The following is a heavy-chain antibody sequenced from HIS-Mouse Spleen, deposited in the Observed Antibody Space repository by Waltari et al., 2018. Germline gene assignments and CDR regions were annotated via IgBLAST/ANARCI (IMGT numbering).Heavy chain of an antibody. D-gene: IGHD6-13*01. CDR3: AREIPYSSSWYDWYFDL. CDR2: IYYSGST. Sequence: QLQLQESGPGLVKPSETPLTCTVAGGSISSSSYYWGGIRQPPGKGLEWIGSIYYSGSTYYNPSLKSRVTISVDTSKNQFSLKLSSVTAADTAVYYCAREIPYSSSWYDWYFDLWGRGTLVTVSS. V-gene: IGHV4-39*07. CDR1: GGSISSSSYY. J-gene: IGHJ2*01.